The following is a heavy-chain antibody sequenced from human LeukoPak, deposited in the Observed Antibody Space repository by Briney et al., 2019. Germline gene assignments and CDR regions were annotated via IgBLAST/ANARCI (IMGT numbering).Heavy chain of an antibody. Sequence: GGSLRLSCAASGFTFSSYSMNWVRQAPGKGLEWVSVIYSGGSTYYADSVKGRFTISRDNSKNTLYLQMNSLRAEGTAVYYCARGVDGYSSWGQGTLVTVSS. CDR1: GFTFSSYS. V-gene: IGHV3-53*01. CDR2: IYSGGST. D-gene: IGHD3-22*01. CDR3: ARGVDGYSS. J-gene: IGHJ5*02.